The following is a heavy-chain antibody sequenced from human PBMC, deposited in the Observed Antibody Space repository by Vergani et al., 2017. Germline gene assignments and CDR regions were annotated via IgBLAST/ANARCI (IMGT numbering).Heavy chain of an antibody. Sequence: EVQLLESGGGLVQPGGSLRLSCAASGFTFSSYAMSWVRQAPGKGLEWVSAISGSGGSTYYADSVKGRFTISRDNSKNTLYLQMNSLRAEDTAVYYCARDLHYDYVWGTYGAFDIWGQGTMVTVSS. J-gene: IGHJ3*02. D-gene: IGHD3-16*01. CDR1: GFTFSSYA. CDR2: ISGSGGST. V-gene: IGHV3-23*01. CDR3: ARDLHYDYVWGTYGAFDI.